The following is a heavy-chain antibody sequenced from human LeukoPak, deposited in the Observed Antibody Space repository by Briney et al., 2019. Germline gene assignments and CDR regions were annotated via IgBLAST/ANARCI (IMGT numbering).Heavy chain of an antibody. CDR3: ARRGPHCSSTSCYIGWFDP. D-gene: IGHD2-2*02. V-gene: IGHV4-61*05. Sequence: SETLSLTCTVSGGSISSSSYYWGWIRQPPGKGLEWIGYIYTSGSTNYNPSLKSRVTISVDTSKNQFSLKLSSVTAADTAVYYCARRGPHCSSTSCYIGWFDPWGQGTLVTVSS. CDR2: IYTSGST. J-gene: IGHJ5*02. CDR1: GGSISSSSYY.